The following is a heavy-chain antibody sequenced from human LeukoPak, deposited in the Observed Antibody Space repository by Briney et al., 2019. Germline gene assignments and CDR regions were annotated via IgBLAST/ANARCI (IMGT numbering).Heavy chain of an antibody. V-gene: IGHV1-2*02. CDR3: ARVRGSSGWYFDL. CDR1: GYTFTGYY. CDR2: INPNSGGT. Sequence: ASVKVSCKASGYTFTGYYMHWVRQAPGQGLEWMGWINPNSGGTNYAQKFQGRVTMTRDTSISTAYVELSRLRSDDTAVYYCARVRGSSGWYFDLWGRGTLVTVSS. J-gene: IGHJ2*01. D-gene: IGHD3-10*01.